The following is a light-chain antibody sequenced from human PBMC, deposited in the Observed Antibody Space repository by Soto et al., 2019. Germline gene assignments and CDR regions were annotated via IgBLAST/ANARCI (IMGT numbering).Light chain of an antibody. CDR3: QQSHSSPLT. Sequence: DIQMTQSPSSLSASVGDRVTITCRASQSISSYLNWYQQKPGKAPNLLIYAASTLQSGVPSRFSGSGSETDFTLTISSLQPEDFATYYCQQSHSSPLTFGGGTKVEIK. V-gene: IGKV1-39*01. CDR1: QSISSY. J-gene: IGKJ4*01. CDR2: AAS.